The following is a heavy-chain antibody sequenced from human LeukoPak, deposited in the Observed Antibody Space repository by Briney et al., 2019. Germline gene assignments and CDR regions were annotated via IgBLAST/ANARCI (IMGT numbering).Heavy chain of an antibody. CDR3: VKDLRWDHPGFDP. CDR1: GYTFTNFF. J-gene: IGHJ5*02. V-gene: IGHV1-46*01. D-gene: IGHD1-26*01. CDR2: INPGGGST. Sequence: ASVKVSCKASGYTFTNFFVHWVRQAPGQGLEWMAIINPGGGSTSYAQRFQDRITVTRDTSTSTAYLELTSLRSEDTAMYYCVKDLRWDHPGFDPWGQGTLVIVSS.